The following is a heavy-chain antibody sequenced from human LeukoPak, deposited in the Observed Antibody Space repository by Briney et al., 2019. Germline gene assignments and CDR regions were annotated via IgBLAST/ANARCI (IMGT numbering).Heavy chain of an antibody. CDR2: ITAYNGNT. CDR1: GYTFTSYG. Sequence: ASVKVSCKASGYTFTSYGISWVRQAPGQGLEGMGWITAYNGNTNYAHKLQGRVNMTTDTSTRTAYMGLRSLRSDDTAVYYCARGITMVRAPSGFDPWGQGTLVTVSS. V-gene: IGHV1-18*01. CDR3: ARGITMVRAPSGFDP. D-gene: IGHD3-10*01. J-gene: IGHJ5*02.